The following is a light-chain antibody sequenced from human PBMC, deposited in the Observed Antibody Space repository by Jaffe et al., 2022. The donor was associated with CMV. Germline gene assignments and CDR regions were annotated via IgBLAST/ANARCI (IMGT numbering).Light chain of an antibody. CDR1: QSVLYSSNNKNY. CDR3: QQYYSTPLT. V-gene: IGKV4-1*01. Sequence: DIVLTQSPDSLAVSLGERATINCKSSQSVLYSSNNKNYLAWYQKKPGQPPKLLIHWASTREFGVPDRFSGSGSATDFTLTITSLQAEDVAVYYCQQYYSTPLTFGGGTKVEIK. CDR2: WAS. J-gene: IGKJ4*01.